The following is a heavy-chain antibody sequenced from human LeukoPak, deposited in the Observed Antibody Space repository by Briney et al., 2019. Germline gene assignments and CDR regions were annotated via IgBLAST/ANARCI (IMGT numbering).Heavy chain of an antibody. CDR3: ARARNNYDSSGYSALDY. Sequence: GRSLRLSCAASEFSFSSYGMHWVRQAPGKGLQCVANQWYDGTNKYHADSVKGRFTISRDNSQSTLYLQMNSLRAEDTAVYYCARARNNYDSSGYSALDYWGQGTLVTVSS. CDR2: QWYDGTNK. V-gene: IGHV3-33*01. D-gene: IGHD3-22*01. CDR1: EFSFSSYG. J-gene: IGHJ4*02.